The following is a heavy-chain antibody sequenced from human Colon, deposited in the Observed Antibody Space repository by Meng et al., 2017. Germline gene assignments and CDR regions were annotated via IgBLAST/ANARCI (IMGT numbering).Heavy chain of an antibody. J-gene: IGHJ4*02. CDR1: GYSFSKFW. CDR2: IYPGDSDT. V-gene: IGHV5-51*01. Sequence: GESLKISCKGSGYSFSKFWIGWVRQMPGKGLEWMGFIYPGDSDTRYSPSFQGQVTISADKSITTAYLQWSSLKASDTAMYYCARQPPDYGDYDPYFDYWGQGTLVTVSS. D-gene: IGHD4-17*01. CDR3: ARQPPDYGDYDPYFDY.